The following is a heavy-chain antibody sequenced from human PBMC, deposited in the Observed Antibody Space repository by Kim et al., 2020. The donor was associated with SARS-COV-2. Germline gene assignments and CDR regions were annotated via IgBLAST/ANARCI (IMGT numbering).Heavy chain of an antibody. CDR3: ARAASSWYRFDY. D-gene: IGHD6-13*01. V-gene: IGHV4-39*02. J-gene: IGHJ4*02. Sequence: NPSRKSRVTRSVDTSKNHFSLKRPSVTATDAAVYYCARAASSWYRFDYWGQGALVTVSS.